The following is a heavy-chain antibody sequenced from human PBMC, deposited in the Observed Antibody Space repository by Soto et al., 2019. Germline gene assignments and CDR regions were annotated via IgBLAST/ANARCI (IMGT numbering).Heavy chain of an antibody. Sequence: QVQLVQSGAEVKKPGSSVKVSCKASGGTFSSQAISWVRQAPGQGLGWMGGIIPIFNRANYAQKFQGRLTITEDETTSTGDRELSSLRSEETAVHYWARGGTPWSGSRRYYGDGMDVWGQGNTVTVSS. CDR3: ARGGTPWSGSRRYYGDGMDV. CDR1: GGTFSSQA. J-gene: IGHJ6*02. CDR2: IIPIFNRA. D-gene: IGHD3-3*01. V-gene: IGHV1-69*12.